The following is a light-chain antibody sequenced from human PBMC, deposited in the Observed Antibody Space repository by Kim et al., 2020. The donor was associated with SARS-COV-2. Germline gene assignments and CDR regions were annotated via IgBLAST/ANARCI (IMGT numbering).Light chain of an antibody. V-gene: IGKV3-20*01. CDR3: QQYGSSPLT. Sequence: EIVLTQSPGTLSLSPGERATLSCRASQSGTNTYLAWYQHKPGQSLRLLIYGVSSRATGIPDRFSGSGSGTDFTLTISRLEPEDFAVYNCQQYGSSPLTFGGGTKVEIK. J-gene: IGKJ4*01. CDR2: GVS. CDR1: QSGTNTY.